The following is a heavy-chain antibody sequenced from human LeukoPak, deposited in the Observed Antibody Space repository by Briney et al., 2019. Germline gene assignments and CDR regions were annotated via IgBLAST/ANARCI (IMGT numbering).Heavy chain of an antibody. D-gene: IGHD3-10*01. V-gene: IGHV4-34*01. CDR1: GGSFSGYY. CDR2: IYYSGST. Sequence: SETLSLTCAVYGGSFSGYYWSWIRQPPGKGLEWIGNIYYSGSTYYNPSLKSRVTISVDTSKNQFFLRLSSVTAADTAVYYCTRDQWYGSGSYYNSDYWGQGTLVTVSS. J-gene: IGHJ4*02. CDR3: TRDQWYGSGSYYNSDY.